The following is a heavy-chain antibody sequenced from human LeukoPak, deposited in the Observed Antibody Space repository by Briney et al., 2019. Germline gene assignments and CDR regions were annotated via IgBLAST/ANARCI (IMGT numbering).Heavy chain of an antibody. CDR1: GGSISSYY. CDR2: IYYSGST. Sequence: SETLSLTCTVSGGSISSYYWSWIRQPPGKGLEWIGSIYYSGSTYYNPSLKSRVTISVDTSKNQFSLKLRSVTAADTAVYCCARRLGGSGSYYYWGQGTLVTVSS. D-gene: IGHD3-10*01. V-gene: IGHV4-59*05. CDR3: ARRLGGSGSYYY. J-gene: IGHJ4*02.